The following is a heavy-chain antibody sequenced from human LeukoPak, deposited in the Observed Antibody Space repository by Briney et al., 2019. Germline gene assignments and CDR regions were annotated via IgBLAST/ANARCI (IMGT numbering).Heavy chain of an antibody. CDR2: IYDRGPA. J-gene: IGHJ5*01. D-gene: IGHD3-10*01. V-gene: IGHV4-30-2*06. CDR3: ARSRQASGLFNS. CDR1: GYAITSGGFS. Sequence: PSETLSLTCTVSGYAITSGGFSWNWIRQSPGKGLEWIGCIYDRGPAYYNPSLKSRFTISVDRPKNQFFLNVTSLTAADTAVYFCARSRQASGLFNSWGQGALVVVSS.